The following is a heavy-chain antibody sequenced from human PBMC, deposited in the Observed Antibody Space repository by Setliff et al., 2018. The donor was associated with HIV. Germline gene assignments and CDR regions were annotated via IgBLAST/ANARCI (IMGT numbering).Heavy chain of an antibody. V-gene: IGHV3-23*01. CDR3: AKDPTTGAVAVYYFDY. CDR2: ISGSGGST. J-gene: IGHJ4*02. D-gene: IGHD6-19*01. CDR1: GFTFSSYA. Sequence: GVLRLSCAASGFTFSSYAMSWVRQAPGKGLEWVSAISGSGGSTYYADSVKGRFTISRDNSKNTLYLQMNSLRAEDTAVYYCAKDPTTGAVAVYYFDYWGQGTLVTVSS.